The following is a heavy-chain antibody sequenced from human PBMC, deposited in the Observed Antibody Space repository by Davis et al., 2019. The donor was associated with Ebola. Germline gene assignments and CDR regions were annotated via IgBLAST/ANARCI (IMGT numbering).Heavy chain of an antibody. Sequence: MPSETLSLTCSVAGGSISSGSYYWSWIRQPPGKGLEWIGYIYYSGSTNYNPSLKSRVTMSVDTSKNQFSLKLSSVTAADTAVYYCARRGTSGYFHYYGMDVWGKGTTVTVSS. J-gene: IGHJ6*04. V-gene: IGHV4-61*01. D-gene: IGHD5-12*01. CDR3: ARRGTSGYFHYYGMDV. CDR1: GGSISSGSYY. CDR2: IYYSGST.